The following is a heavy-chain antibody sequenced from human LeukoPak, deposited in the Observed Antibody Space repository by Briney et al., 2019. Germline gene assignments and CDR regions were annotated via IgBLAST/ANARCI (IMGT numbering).Heavy chain of an antibody. CDR2: IYYSGST. CDR3: ARETYYSGWFDS. J-gene: IGHJ5*01. D-gene: IGHD3-10*01. CDR1: GGSISSYY. Sequence: SETLSLTCSVSGGSISSYYWSWIRQPPGKGLEWIGYIYYSGSTNYNPSLKSRVTISVDTSKNQFSLKLSSVTAADTAIYYCARETYYSGWFDSWGQGTLVTVSS. V-gene: IGHV4-59*01.